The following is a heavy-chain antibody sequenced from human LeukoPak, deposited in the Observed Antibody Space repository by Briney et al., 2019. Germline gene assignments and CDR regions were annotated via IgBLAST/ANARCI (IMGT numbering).Heavy chain of an antibody. CDR2: IWYDGSNK. J-gene: IGHJ3*02. D-gene: IGHD5-18*01. V-gene: IGHV3-33*01. CDR1: GFTFSSYG. Sequence: GRSLRLSCAASGFTFSSYGMHWVRQAPGKGLEWVAVIWYDGSNKYYADSVKGRFTISRDNSKNTLYLQMNSLRAEDTAVYYCARGATWIQLWLRAFDIWGQGTMVTVSS. CDR3: ARGATWIQLWLRAFDI.